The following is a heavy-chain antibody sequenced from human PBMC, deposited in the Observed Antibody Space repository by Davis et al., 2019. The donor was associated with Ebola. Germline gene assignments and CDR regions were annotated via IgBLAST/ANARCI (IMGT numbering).Heavy chain of an antibody. CDR3: ARYFTSITIFTYYFDY. D-gene: IGHD3-3*01. CDR2: ISAYNGNT. V-gene: IGHV1-18*04. Sequence: AASVKVSCKASGYTFTSYGISWVRQAPGQGLEWMGWISAYNGNTNYAQKLQGRVTMTTDTSTSTAYMELRSLRSDDTAVYYCARYFTSITIFTYYFDYWGQGTLVTVSS. J-gene: IGHJ4*02. CDR1: GYTFTSYG.